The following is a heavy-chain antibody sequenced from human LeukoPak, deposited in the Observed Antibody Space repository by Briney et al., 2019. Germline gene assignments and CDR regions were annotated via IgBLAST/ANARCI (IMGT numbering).Heavy chain of an antibody. V-gene: IGHV4-30-2*01. CDR2: LYQSGST. Sequence: SETLSLTCTVPGGSISSGEYYWSWIRQPPGKGLEWIGYLYQSGSTYYNPSLKSRVTISVDRSKNQFSLKLSSVTAADTAVYYCARGRWCGSISCYREAYWFDPWGQGTLVTVSS. J-gene: IGHJ5*02. CDR3: ARGRWCGSISCYREAYWFDP. D-gene: IGHD2-2*02. CDR1: GGSISSGEYY.